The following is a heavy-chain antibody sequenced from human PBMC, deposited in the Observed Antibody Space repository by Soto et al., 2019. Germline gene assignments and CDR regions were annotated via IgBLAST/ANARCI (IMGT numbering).Heavy chain of an antibody. J-gene: IGHJ4*02. Sequence: GASVKVSCKASGYTVTDYATYWVRQAPGQSLEWMGWITPGTGKTRYCEKFQGRVTITWDTSANTAYMEVSSLRSEDTAVYYCARGHKSWYYLVENWGQGTMVTVSS. CDR3: ARGHKSWYYLVEN. V-gene: IGHV1-3*01. CDR2: ITPGTGKT. CDR1: GYTVTDYA. D-gene: IGHD6-13*01.